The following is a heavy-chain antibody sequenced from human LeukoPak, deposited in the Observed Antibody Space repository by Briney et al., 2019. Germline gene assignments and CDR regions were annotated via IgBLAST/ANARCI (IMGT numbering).Heavy chain of an antibody. CDR1: GFTFSSYA. J-gene: IGHJ5*02. CDR3: AKGKTYSSSWYSSFDP. CDR2: ISGSGGST. Sequence: GGSLRLSCEASGFTFSSYAMSWVRQAPGKGLEWVSAISGSGGSTYYADSVKGRFTISRDNSKNTLYLQMNSLRAEDTAVYYCAKGKTYSSSWYSSFDPWGQGTLVTVSS. V-gene: IGHV3-23*01. D-gene: IGHD6-13*01.